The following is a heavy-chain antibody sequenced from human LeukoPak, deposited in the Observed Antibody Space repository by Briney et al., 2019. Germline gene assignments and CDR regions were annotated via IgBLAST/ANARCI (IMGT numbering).Heavy chain of an antibody. Sequence: SETLSLTCTVSGGSISSYYWSWIRQPPGKGLEWIGYIYYSGSTNYNPSLKSRFTISVDTSKNQFSLKLSSVTAADTAVYYCARAVAVAGTGHFQHWGQGTLVTVSS. CDR1: GGSISSYY. J-gene: IGHJ1*01. CDR3: ARAVAVAGTGHFQH. V-gene: IGHV4-59*01. D-gene: IGHD6-19*01. CDR2: IYYSGST.